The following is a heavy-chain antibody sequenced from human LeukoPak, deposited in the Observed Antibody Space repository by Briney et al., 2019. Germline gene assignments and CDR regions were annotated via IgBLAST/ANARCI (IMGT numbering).Heavy chain of an antibody. CDR3: TSPITIFGVVAKNY. D-gene: IGHD3-3*01. V-gene: IGHV3-23*01. Sequence: GGSLRLPCAASGFTFGSYAMSWVRQAPGKGLEWGSDINGSGGSTYYTDSVKGRFTISRDNSKNTVYLQMNSLKTEDTAVYYCTSPITIFGVVAKNYWGQGTLVTVSP. CDR1: GFTFGSYA. J-gene: IGHJ4*02. CDR2: INGSGGST.